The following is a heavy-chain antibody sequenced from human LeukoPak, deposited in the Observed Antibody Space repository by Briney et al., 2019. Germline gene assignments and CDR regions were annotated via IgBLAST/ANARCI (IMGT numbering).Heavy chain of an antibody. J-gene: IGHJ6*03. CDR2: IRYNGNNQ. Sequence: PGGSLRLSCAASAFTFSAYGMHWVRQAPGKGLEWVAFIRYNGNNQYYADSVKGRFTISGDNSKNTLYLQMNSLKGDDTAVYYCAKDSAFYYIDVWGKGTTVIISS. CDR1: AFTFSAYG. D-gene: IGHD3-10*01. CDR3: AKDSAFYYIDV. V-gene: IGHV3-30*02.